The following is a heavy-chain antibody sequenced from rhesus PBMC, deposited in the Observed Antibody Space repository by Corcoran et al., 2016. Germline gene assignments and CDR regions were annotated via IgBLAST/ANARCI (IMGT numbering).Heavy chain of an antibody. J-gene: IGHJ5-2*02. Sequence: QVQLQESGPGLVKPSETLSLTCTVSGASIRRYWWSWIRQPPGRGLEWIGEINGNGGDTNYNPSLKSRVTISKDASSNQFSLKVSSVTAADTAVYHCARDNHPSGWALDVWDRGVLVTVSS. D-gene: IGHD6-37*01. V-gene: IGHV4-80*01. CDR2: INGNGGDT. CDR3: ARDNHPSGWALDV. CDR1: GASIRRYW.